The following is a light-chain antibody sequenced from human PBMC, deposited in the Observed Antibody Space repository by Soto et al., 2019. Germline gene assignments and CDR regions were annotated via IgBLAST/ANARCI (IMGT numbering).Light chain of an antibody. CDR2: KAS. CDR1: QTIFSW. Sequence: DIQMTQSPSTLPASVGDRVTITRRASQTIFSWLAWYHQKPGTPPKLLIYKASTLQSGVPSRFSGSGSGTEFTITISSLQPDDFATYYCQQYNTYWTFGQGTKVDI. J-gene: IGKJ1*01. V-gene: IGKV1-5*03. CDR3: QQYNTYWT.